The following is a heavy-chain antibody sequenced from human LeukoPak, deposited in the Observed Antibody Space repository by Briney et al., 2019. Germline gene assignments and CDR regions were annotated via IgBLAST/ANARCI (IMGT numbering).Heavy chain of an antibody. CDR1: GFIASSYA. D-gene: IGHD3-16*01. J-gene: IGHJ5*02. CDR2: TRSDGTNK. Sequence: GGSLRLSCAASGFIASSYAMHRVRQAPGKGLEWVAFTRSDGTNKYYADSVKGRFTISRDNSKNTLYLQMNSLRAEDTAVYYCAKVEGEDYIWGRRKRDWFDPWGQGTLVTVSS. V-gene: IGHV3-30*02. CDR3: AKVEGEDYIWGRRKRDWFDP.